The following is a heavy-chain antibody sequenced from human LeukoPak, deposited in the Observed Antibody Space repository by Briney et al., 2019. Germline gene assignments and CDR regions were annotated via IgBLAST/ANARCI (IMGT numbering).Heavy chain of an antibody. Sequence: SETLSLTCNVSGGSISSTNFYCGWIRQPPGKGLEWIGTIYYGGSTNYNPSLKSRVTISVDKSKNQFSLKLSSVTAADTAVYYCARDFSGGSCHWGQGTLVTVSS. CDR2: IYYGGST. V-gene: IGHV4-39*07. CDR1: GGSISSTNFY. CDR3: ARDFSGGSCH. J-gene: IGHJ4*02. D-gene: IGHD2-15*01.